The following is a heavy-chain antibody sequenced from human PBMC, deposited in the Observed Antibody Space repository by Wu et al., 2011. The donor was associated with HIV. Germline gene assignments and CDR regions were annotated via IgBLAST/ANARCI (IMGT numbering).Heavy chain of an antibody. CDR2: LIPMFGTA. Sequence: QVQLVQSGAEVKKPGSSVKVSCKASGGTFSSYAISWVRQAPGQGLEWMGGLIPMFGTANYAQKFQGRVTIIADKSTSTAHMELSSLRSEDTAVYYCARGAWFGEGLNWFDPWGQGTLVTVS. D-gene: IGHD3-10*01. J-gene: IGHJ5*02. CDR3: ARGAWFGEGLNWFDP. CDR1: GGTFSSYA. V-gene: IGHV1-69*14.